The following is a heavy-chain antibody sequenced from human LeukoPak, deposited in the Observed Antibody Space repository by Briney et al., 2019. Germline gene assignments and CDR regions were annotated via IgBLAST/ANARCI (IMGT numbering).Heavy chain of an antibody. D-gene: IGHD3-16*01. V-gene: IGHV3-23*01. CDR1: GFTFSSYA. CDR2: ISGSGGST. J-gene: IGHJ3*02. CDR3: AKYSHYDYVWGSLTMGAFDI. Sequence: GGSLRLSCAASGFTFSSYAMSWVRQAPGKGLEWVSAISGSGGSTYYADSVKGRFTISRDNSKNTLYLQMNSLRAEDTAVYYCAKYSHYDYVWGSLTMGAFDIWGQGTMVTVSS.